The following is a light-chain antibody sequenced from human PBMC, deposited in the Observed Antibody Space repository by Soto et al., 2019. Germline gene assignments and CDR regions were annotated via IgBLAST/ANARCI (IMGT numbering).Light chain of an antibody. CDR3: TSWTTSNSYV. CDR1: NSDVGGYNY. V-gene: IGLV2-14*01. Sequence: QSALTQPAAVSGSPAQSITISCTGTNSDVGGYNYVSWYQQHPGKAPKLMIFDVSNRPSGVSNRFSGSKSGNTASLTISGLQAEDEADYYFTSWTTSNSYVFGTGTKLTVL. CDR2: DVS. J-gene: IGLJ1*01.